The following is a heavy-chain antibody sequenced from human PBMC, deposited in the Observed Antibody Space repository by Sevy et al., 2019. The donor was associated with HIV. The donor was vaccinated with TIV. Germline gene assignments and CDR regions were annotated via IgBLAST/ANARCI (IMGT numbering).Heavy chain of an antibody. CDR3: VCRGASTEYFDY. J-gene: IGHJ4*02. D-gene: IGHD1-1*01. CDR1: GYSFPNSW. Sequence: GESLKISCKGSGYSFPNSWIGWVRQMPGKGLEYMGVIYPGDSDTRYSPSFQGQVTISADTSISTAYLQWSSLKASDTAIYYCVCRGASTEYFDYWGEGTLVTVSS. V-gene: IGHV5-51*01. CDR2: IYPGDSDT.